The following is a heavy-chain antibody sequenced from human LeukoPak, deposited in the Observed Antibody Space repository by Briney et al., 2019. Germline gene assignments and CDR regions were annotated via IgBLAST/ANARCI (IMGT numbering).Heavy chain of an antibody. CDR1: GGTFSSYA. CDR3: AGKNCSGGSCYSGAFRARSGYYMDV. D-gene: IGHD2-15*01. V-gene: IGHV1-69*05. Sequence: RASVKVSCKASGGTFSSYAISWVRQAPGQGLEWMGRIIPIFGTANYAQKFQGRVTITTDESTSTAYTELSSLRSEDTAVYYCAGKNCSGGSCYSGAFRARSGYYMDVWGKGTTVTVSS. CDR2: IIPIFGTA. J-gene: IGHJ6*03.